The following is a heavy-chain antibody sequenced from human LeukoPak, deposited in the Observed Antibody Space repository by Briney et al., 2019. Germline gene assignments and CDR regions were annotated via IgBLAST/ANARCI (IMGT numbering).Heavy chain of an antibody. Sequence: GESLKISCKGSGYSFTAYWITWVRQMPGKGLEWMGRIDPSDSYTNYSPSFQGHVTISADKSISTAYLQWSSLKASDTAMYYCARHDDSSGYYFAGRADFDYWGQGTLVTVSS. CDR1: GYSFTAYW. D-gene: IGHD3-22*01. V-gene: IGHV5-10-1*01. CDR3: ARHDDSSGYYFAGRADFDY. J-gene: IGHJ4*02. CDR2: IDPSDSYT.